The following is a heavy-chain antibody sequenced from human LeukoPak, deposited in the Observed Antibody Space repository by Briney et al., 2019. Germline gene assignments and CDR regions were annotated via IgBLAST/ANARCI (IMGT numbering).Heavy chain of an antibody. CDR2: INPSGGSA. V-gene: IGHV1-46*01. D-gene: IGHD2-2*02. J-gene: IGHJ4*02. CDR1: GYTFTSYY. CDR3: ARPPGTSCYTRDYFDY. Sequence: ASVKVSCKASGYTFTSYYMHWVRQAPGQGLEWMGIINPSGGSASYAQKFQGRVTMTRDMSTSTVYMELSSLRSEDTAVYYCARPPGTSCYTRDYFDYWGQGTLVTVSS.